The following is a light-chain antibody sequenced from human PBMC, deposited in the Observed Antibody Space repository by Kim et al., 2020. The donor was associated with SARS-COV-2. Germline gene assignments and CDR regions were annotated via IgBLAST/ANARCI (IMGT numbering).Light chain of an antibody. CDR3: QQYNSYSWT. CDR2: DAS. CDR1: QSISSW. V-gene: IGKV1-5*01. Sequence: ATVGDRVTITCRASQSISSWLAWYQQKPGKAPKLLIYDASSLESGVPSRFSGSGSGTEFTLTISSLQPDDFATYYCQQYNSYSWTFGQGTKVEIK. J-gene: IGKJ1*01.